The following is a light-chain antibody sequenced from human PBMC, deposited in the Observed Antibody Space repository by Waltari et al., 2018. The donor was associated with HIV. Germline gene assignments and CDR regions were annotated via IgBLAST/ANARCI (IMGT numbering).Light chain of an antibody. CDR2: QNS. V-gene: IGLV3-1*01. Sequence: SYELTQPPSVSVSPGQTASITCSGDKLGDTYASWYQQKPGQSHVLVIHQNSKRPSGIPERFSGSNSGDTATLTISGTQAVDEADYYCQAWDSSSAVVFGGGTKLTVL. J-gene: IGLJ2*01. CDR1: KLGDTY. CDR3: QAWDSSSAVV.